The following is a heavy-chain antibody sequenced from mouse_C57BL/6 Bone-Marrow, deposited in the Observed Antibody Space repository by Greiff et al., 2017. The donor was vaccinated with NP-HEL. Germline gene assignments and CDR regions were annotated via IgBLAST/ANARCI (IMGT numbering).Heavy chain of an antibody. CDR1: GYTFTSYW. Sequence: QVQLQQPGAELVKPGASVKMSCKASGYTFTSYWITWVKQRPGQGLAWIGDIYPGSGSTNNNEKFKSKATLTVDTSSSTAYMQLSSLTSEDSAVYYCARGITTVVAPGYWGQGTTLTVSS. V-gene: IGHV1-55*01. CDR2: IYPGSGST. J-gene: IGHJ2*01. D-gene: IGHD1-1*01. CDR3: ARGITTVVAPGY.